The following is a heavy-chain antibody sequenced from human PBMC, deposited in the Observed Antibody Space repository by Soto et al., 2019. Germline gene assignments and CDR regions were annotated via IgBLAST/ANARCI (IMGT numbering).Heavy chain of an antibody. CDR2: IDPSDSYT. V-gene: IGHV5-10-1*01. J-gene: IGHJ6*01. CDR3: ARMGGSGSQGAV. D-gene: IGHD3-10*01. Sequence: GESLKISCKCSGYSFTSYCISFVRQMPGKGLEWMGRIDPSDSYTNYSPSFQGHVTISADKSISTAYLQWSSLKASDTAMYYCARMGGSGSQGAVWGQGNTVNVSS. CDR1: GYSFTSYC.